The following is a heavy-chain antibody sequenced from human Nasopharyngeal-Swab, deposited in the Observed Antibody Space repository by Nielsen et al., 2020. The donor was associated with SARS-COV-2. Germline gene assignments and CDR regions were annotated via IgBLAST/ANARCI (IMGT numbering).Heavy chain of an antibody. D-gene: IGHD6-6*01. CDR3: ATFEYSSSSAAFDI. CDR1: GGSISSSSYY. V-gene: IGHV4-39*07. Sequence: SETLSLTCTVSGGSISSSSYYWVWIRQPPGKGLEWIGSIYYSGSTYYNPSLKSRVTISVDTSKNQFSLKLSTVTAADTAVYYCATFEYSSSSAAFDIWGQGTMVTVSS. J-gene: IGHJ3*02. CDR2: IYYSGST.